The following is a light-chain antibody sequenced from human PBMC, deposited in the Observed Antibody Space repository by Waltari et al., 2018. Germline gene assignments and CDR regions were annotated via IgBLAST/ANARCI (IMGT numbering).Light chain of an antibody. V-gene: IGLV4-60*03. CDR1: SGYSSSI. J-gene: IGLJ3*02. Sequence: QPVLTQPSSASASLGSSVKLTCTLSSGYSSSIIPWHQQQPGKAPRYLMKFDGIGNYNKGIGVPDRFSGSSSGADRYLTISNLQSEDEADYYCETWDYNIRVFGGGTKLTVL. CDR2: FDGIGNY. CDR3: ETWDYNIRV.